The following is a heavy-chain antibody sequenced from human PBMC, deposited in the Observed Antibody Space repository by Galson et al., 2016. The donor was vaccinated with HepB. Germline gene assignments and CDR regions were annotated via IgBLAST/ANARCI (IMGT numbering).Heavy chain of an antibody. CDR3: TRQVPITMVRGALPKDDDYYYYMDV. CDR2: IRNEAYSYAT. D-gene: IGHD3-10*01. V-gene: IGHV3-73*01. Sequence: SLRLSCAASGFTFSGSTMHWVRQASGKGLEWVGRIRNEAYSYATAYAASVKGRFTISRDDSKNTAYLQMNSLKTEDTAVYYCTRQVPITMVRGALPKDDDYYYYMDVWGKGTTVTVSS. J-gene: IGHJ6*03. CDR1: GFTFSGST.